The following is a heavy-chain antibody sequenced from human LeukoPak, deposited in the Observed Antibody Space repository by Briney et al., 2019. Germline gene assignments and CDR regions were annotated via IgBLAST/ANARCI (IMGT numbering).Heavy chain of an antibody. CDR3: ARQHGDYRPPYYYYMDV. CDR2: IYYSGST. D-gene: IGHD4-17*01. V-gene: IGHV4-59*08. Sequence: PSETLSLTRTVSGGSLSIYYWSWIRPPPGKGLERVWDIYYSGSTKYNTSLKSRVTISLDTSKNQFSLKLNSVPAADTAVYYCARQHGDYRPPYYYYMDVWGKGTTVTVSS. CDR1: GGSLSIYY. J-gene: IGHJ6*03.